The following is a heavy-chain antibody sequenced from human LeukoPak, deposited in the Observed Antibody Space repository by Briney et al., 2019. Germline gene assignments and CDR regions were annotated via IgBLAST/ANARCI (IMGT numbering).Heavy chain of an antibody. CDR3: AKRVTYSSSSVYLDS. Sequence: GGSLRLSCAASGFTFSTYELYWVRQAPGKGLEWISYISSGGTTIKYADSVRGRFTISRDNSKNTLYLQLNGLRAEDTAVYYCAKRVTYSSSSVYLDSWGQGTLVTVSS. J-gene: IGHJ4*02. CDR2: ISSGGTTI. V-gene: IGHV3-48*03. D-gene: IGHD6-6*01. CDR1: GFTFSTYE.